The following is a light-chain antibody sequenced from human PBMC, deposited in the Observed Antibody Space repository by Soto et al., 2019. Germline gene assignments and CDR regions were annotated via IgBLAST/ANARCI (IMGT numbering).Light chain of an antibody. J-gene: IGLJ2*01. V-gene: IGLV1-40*01. CDR2: GNT. CDR3: KSYDRSLSGHVV. Sequence: QSVLTQPPSVSGAPGQRVTISCTGSSSNIGAGYDVHWYQQLPGTAPKRLIYGNTNRPSGVPERFSGSKSGTSASLDITGLQAEDEADYYCKSYDRSLSGHVVFGGGTKVTVL. CDR1: SSNIGAGYD.